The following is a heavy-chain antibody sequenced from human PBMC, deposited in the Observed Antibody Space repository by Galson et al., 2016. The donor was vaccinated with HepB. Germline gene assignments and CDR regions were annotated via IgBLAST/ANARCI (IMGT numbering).Heavy chain of an antibody. Sequence: SLRLSCAASGFTFSDYYMSWIRQAPGKGLEWVSYISNSASTIYYADSVKGRFTISRDNAKNSLYRQMYSLRAEDTAVYYCARQSYYYYGMDVRGQGTTVTVSS. CDR1: GFTFSDYY. CDR2: ISNSASTI. J-gene: IGHJ6*02. V-gene: IGHV3-11*01. CDR3: ARQSYYYYGMDV.